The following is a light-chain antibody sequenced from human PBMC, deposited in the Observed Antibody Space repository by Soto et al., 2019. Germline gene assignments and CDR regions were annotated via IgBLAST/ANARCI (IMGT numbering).Light chain of an antibody. CDR2: NNN. J-gene: IGLJ2*01. V-gene: IGLV1-44*01. CDR1: SSNIGSNT. CDR3: AAWDDSLNGQVV. Sequence: QSVLTQPPSGSGTPGQRVTISCSGSSSNIGSNTVNWYQQLPGTAPQLLIFNNNQRPAGVPDRFSGSKSGTSASLAISGLQSVDAADYYCAAWDDSLNGQVVFGGGTKVTVL.